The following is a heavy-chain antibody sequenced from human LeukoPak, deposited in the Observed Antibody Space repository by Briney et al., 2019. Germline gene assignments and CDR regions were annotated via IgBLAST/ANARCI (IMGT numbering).Heavy chain of an antibody. CDR3: AKDRLELPEGYYYYMDV. Sequence: GGSLRLSCAASGFTFSGYYMSWVRQAPGKGLEWVSAISGSGGSTYYADSVKGRFTISRDNSKNTLYLQMNSLRAEDTAVYYCAKDRLELPEGYYYYMDVWGKGTTVTVSS. CDR2: ISGSGGST. D-gene: IGHD1-7*01. CDR1: GFTFSGYY. J-gene: IGHJ6*03. V-gene: IGHV3-23*01.